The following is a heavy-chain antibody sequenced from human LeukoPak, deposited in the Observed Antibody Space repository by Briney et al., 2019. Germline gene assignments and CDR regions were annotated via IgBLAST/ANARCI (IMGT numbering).Heavy chain of an antibody. CDR1: GYTFTSYY. D-gene: IGHD2-2*01. Sequence: EVSVTVSCKASGYTFTSYYMHWVRQAPGQGLEWMGIINPSGGSTSYAQKFHGRVTMTRDTSTSTVYMELSSLRSEDTAVYYCARVPQLLSVGDYWGQGNLVTVSS. CDR3: ARVPQLLSVGDY. CDR2: INPSGGST. V-gene: IGHV1-46*01. J-gene: IGHJ4*02.